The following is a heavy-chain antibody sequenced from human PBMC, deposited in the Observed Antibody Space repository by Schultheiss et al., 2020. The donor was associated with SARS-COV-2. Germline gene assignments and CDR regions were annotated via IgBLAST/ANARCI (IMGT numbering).Heavy chain of an antibody. D-gene: IGHD3-22*01. CDR1: GFSLSNARMG. V-gene: IGHV2-70*01. CDR3: ARIVLGIPMIVVVVLSDY. CDR2: IDWDDDK. J-gene: IGHJ4*02. Sequence: SGPTLVKPTETLTLTCTVSGFSLSNARMGVSWIRQPPGKALEWLALIDWDDDKRYSPSLKPRFTISKDTSKNHVVLTMTNMDPVDTATYYCARIVLGIPMIVVVVLSDYWGQGTLVTVSS.